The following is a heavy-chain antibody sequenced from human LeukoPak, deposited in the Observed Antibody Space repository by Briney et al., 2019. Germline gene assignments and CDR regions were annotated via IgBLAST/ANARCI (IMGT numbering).Heavy chain of an antibody. J-gene: IGHJ4*02. V-gene: IGHV3-30-3*01. CDR2: ISYDGSNK. CDR3: ARNQLDGYNHMAPHDY. CDR1: GFTFSSYA. D-gene: IGHD5-24*01. Sequence: GRSLRLSCAASGFTFSSYAMHWVRQAPGKGLEWVAVISYDGSNKYCADSVKGRFTISRDNSKNTLYLQMNSLRAEDTAVYYCARNQLDGYNHMAPHDYWGQGTLVTVSS.